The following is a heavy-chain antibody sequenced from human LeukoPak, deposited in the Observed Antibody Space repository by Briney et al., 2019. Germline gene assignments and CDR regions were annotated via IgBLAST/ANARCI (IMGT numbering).Heavy chain of an antibody. CDR1: GVSISDYY. J-gene: IGHJ3*02. CDR3: ARDFRGSVDAFDI. V-gene: IGHV4-59*01. Sequence: SETLSLTCTVSGVSISDYYWNWMRQPPGKGLEWIGYIYYSGRTNYNPSLKSRVSISVDTSKDQFSLKLSSVTAADTAVYYCARDFRGSVDAFDIWGQGTMVAVSS. CDR2: IYYSGRT.